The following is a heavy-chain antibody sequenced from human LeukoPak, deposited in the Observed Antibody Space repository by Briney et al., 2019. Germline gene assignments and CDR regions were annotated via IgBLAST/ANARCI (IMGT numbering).Heavy chain of an antibody. V-gene: IGHV4-39*07. J-gene: IGHJ3*02. CDR3: ARGPPDCSSTSCYAFDAFDT. CDR2: MYSSGTT. D-gene: IGHD2-2*01. CDR1: GGPISITRYY. Sequence: PSETLSLTCTVSGGPISITRYYWGWIRQPPGKGLEWIASMYSSGTTYYNPSLKSRVTISVDTSKNQFSLKLSSVTAADTAVYYCARGPPDCSSTSCYAFDAFDTWGQGTMVTVSS.